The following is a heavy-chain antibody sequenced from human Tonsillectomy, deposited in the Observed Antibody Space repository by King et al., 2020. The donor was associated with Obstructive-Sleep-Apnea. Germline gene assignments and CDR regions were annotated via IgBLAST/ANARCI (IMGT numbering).Heavy chain of an antibody. Sequence: VQLQQSGPGLVKPSQTLSLTCAISGDSVSSNSATWNWIRQSPSRGLEWRGRTYYRSKWKNDYALSVKSRITINPDTSKNRSSLQLNSVTPEDTAVYYCARGLNSSYGYWGQGTLVTVSS. V-gene: IGHV6-1*01. D-gene: IGHD5-18*01. CDR1: GDSVSSNSAT. CDR3: ARGLNSSYGY. J-gene: IGHJ4*02. CDR2: TYYRSKWKN.